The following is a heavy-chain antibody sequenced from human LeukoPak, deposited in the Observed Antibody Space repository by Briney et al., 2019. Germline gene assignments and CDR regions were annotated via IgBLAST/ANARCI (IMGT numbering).Heavy chain of an antibody. CDR3: AKDMNSYGSGSSYNPWGPFDS. D-gene: IGHD3-10*01. Sequence: SGGSLRLSCAASGFTFDNYAMPWVRQALGKGLEWVSGIAWNSGNTVFADSVKGRFTISRDNAENSLYLQMNSLTPEDTAFYFCAKDMNSYGSGSSYNPWGPFDSWGQGTLVTVSS. CDR1: GFTFDNYA. V-gene: IGHV3-9*01. J-gene: IGHJ4*02. CDR2: IAWNSGNT.